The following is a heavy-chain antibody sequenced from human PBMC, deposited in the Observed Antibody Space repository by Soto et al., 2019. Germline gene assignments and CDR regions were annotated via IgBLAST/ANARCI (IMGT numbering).Heavy chain of an antibody. CDR1: GGSISSSSYY. V-gene: IGHV4-39*01. D-gene: IGHD2-15*01. J-gene: IGHJ6*03. CDR2: IYYSGST. CDR3: ARHQRSHYCSGGSCYSFPGYMDV. Sequence: KQSQTLSLTCTVSGGSISSSSYYWGWIRQPPGKGLEWIGSIYYSGSTYYNPSLKSRVTISVDTSKNQFSLKLSSVTAADTAVYYCARHQRSHYCSGGSCYSFPGYMDVWGKGTTVTVSS.